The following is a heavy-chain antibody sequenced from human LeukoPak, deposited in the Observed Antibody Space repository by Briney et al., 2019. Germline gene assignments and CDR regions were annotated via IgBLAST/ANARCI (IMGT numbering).Heavy chain of an antibody. V-gene: IGHV5-51*01. CDR2: IDPYDSDP. CDR1: GYIFTSNW. CDR3: ARQTATINYFDY. D-gene: IGHD5-24*01. J-gene: IGHJ4*02. Sequence: GESLKISCQASGYIFTSNWIGWVRQMPGKGLELMGIIDPYDSDPRYSPSFQGQVTISADKSISTAYLQWSSLKASDTAMYYCARQTATINYFDYWGQGTLVTVSS.